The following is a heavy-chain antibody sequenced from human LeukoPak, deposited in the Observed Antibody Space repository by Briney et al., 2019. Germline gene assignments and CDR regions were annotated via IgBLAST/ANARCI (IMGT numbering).Heavy chain of an antibody. CDR3: ASSPYCSGGSCSLDY. D-gene: IGHD2-15*01. J-gene: IGHJ4*02. CDR2: INPNSGGT. CDR1: GYTFTGYY. Sequence: ASVKVSCKASGYTFTGYYMHWVRQAPGQGLEWMGRINPNSGGTNYAQKFQGRVTMTRDTSISTAYMELSRLRSDDTAVYYCASSPYCSGGSCSLDYRGQGTLVTVSS. V-gene: IGHV1-2*06.